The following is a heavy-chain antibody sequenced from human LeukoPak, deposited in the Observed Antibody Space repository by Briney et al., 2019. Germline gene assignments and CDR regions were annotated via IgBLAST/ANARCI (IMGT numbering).Heavy chain of an antibody. J-gene: IGHJ5*02. Sequence: ASVQLSYKPSGHPLTTDGFITVLQAPGLGLEWMGWISANNGNTKYGQKFQSKVTMSTDTTTETPYLELSSQRFKDSAIYYCARTTGDPADPWGQGSLVTVSS. CDR2: ISANNGNT. CDR3: ARTTGDPADP. V-gene: IGHV1-18*01. CDR1: GHPLTTDG. D-gene: IGHD1-14*01.